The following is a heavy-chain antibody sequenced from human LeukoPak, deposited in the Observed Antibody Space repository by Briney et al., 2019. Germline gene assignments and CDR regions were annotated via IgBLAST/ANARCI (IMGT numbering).Heavy chain of an antibody. CDR1: GGSISSSSYY. V-gene: IGHV4-39*07. CDR3: ARGKVPYYDSSGYYSYYFDY. Sequence: PSETLSLTCTVSGGSISSSSYYWGWICQPPGKGLEWNGSIYYSGSTYYNPSLKSRVTISVDTSKNQFSLKLSFVTAADTAVYYCARGKVPYYDSSGYYSYYFDYWGQGTLVTVSS. CDR2: IYYSGST. J-gene: IGHJ4*02. D-gene: IGHD3-22*01.